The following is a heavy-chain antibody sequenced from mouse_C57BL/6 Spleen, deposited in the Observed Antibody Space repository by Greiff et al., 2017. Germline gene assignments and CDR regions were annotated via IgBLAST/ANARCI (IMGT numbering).Heavy chain of an antibody. CDR1: GYTFTSYW. Sequence: QVQLKQPGAELVKPGASVKMSCKASGYTFTSYWITWVKQRPGQGLEWIGDIYPGSGSTNYNEKFKSKATLTVDTSSSTAYMQLSSLTSEDAAVYYCARWAYDGYYVAYWGQGTLVTVSA. CDR2: IYPGSGST. J-gene: IGHJ3*01. V-gene: IGHV1-55*01. CDR3: ARWAYDGYYVAY. D-gene: IGHD2-3*01.